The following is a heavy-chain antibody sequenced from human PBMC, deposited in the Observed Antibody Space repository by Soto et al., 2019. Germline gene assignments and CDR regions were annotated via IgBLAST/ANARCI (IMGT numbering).Heavy chain of an antibody. V-gene: IGHV3-74*01. CDR3: ARGRHYDLLTGYYK. CDR2: INSDGSGT. CDR1: GFTFSTYG. Sequence: EVQLVESGGGLVQPGGSLRLSCAASGFTFSTYGMHWVRQAPGKGLMWISRINSDGSGTTYADSVKGRFTVSRDNAKNTLYLQMNSLRAEDTAVYHCARGRHYDLLTGYYKWGQGTLVTVSS. D-gene: IGHD3-9*01. J-gene: IGHJ4*02.